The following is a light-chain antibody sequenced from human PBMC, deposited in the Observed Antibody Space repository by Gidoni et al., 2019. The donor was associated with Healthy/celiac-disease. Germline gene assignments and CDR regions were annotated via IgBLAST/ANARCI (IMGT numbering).Light chain of an antibody. CDR1: QSVSSY. CDR3: QQRSNWPPENF. Sequence: EIVLTQSPATLSLSPGERATLSCRASQSVSSYLAWYQQKPGQAPRLLIYDASNRATGIPARFSGSGSGTDFTLTISSLEPEDFAVYYCQQRSNWPPENFFXGXTKVEIK. V-gene: IGKV3-11*01. J-gene: IGKJ4*01. CDR2: DAS.